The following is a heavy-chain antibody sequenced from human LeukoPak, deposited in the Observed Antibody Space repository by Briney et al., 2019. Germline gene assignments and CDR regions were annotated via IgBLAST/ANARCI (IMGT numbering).Heavy chain of an antibody. CDR2: IGGSGSNI. CDR3: TRDPRLSLY. D-gene: IGHD2-21*01. Sequence: GGSLRLSCAASGFTFSDRYMSWIRQAPGKGLEWLSYIGGSGSNIQYADSVKGRFTISRDNRRNVLYLQMNSLRDEDTAVYYCTRDPRLSLYWGQGTLVTVSS. CDR1: GFTFSDRY. J-gene: IGHJ4*02. V-gene: IGHV3-11*01.